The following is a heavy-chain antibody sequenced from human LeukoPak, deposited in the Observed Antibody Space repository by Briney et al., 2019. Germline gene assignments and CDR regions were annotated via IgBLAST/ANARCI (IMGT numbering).Heavy chain of an antibody. CDR1: GGSFSGYY. D-gene: IGHD3-10*01. CDR2: INHSGST. V-gene: IGHV4-34*01. J-gene: IGHJ4*02. CDR3: ARGKRYYYGSGSYPFDY. Sequence: SETLSLTCAVYGGSFSGYYWSWIRQPPGKGLEWIGEINHSGSTNYNPSLTSRVTISVDTSKNQFSLKLSSVTAADTAVYYCARGKRYYYGSGSYPFDYWGQGTLVNVSS.